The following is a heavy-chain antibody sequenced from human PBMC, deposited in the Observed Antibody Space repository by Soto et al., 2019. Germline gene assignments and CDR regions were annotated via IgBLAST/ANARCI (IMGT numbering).Heavy chain of an antibody. CDR3: ARKCGDRCTEDTDALDL. Sequence: ASVKVSCKASGYTFPDSYVHWVRQAPGQRPERMGWMNVNTGGTNSPQKFQDRVTMTRDTSSSTAFMQLSGLTSDDTAVYCCARKCGDRCTEDTDALDLWGQGTMVTVSS. V-gene: IGHV1-2*02. D-gene: IGHD2-21*01. J-gene: IGHJ3*01. CDR2: MNVNTGGT. CDR1: GYTFPDSY.